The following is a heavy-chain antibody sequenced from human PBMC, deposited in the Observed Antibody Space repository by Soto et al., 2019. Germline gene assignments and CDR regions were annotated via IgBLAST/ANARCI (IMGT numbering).Heavy chain of an antibody. Sequence: SVKVSCKASGGTFSSYTISWVRQAPGQGLEWMGRIIPILGIANYAQKFQGRVTITADKSTSTAYMELSSLRSEDTAVYYCASSPPLYCSGGSCPRNYFDYWGQGTLVTVSS. V-gene: IGHV1-69*02. J-gene: IGHJ4*02. CDR3: ASSPPLYCSGGSCPRNYFDY. CDR2: IIPILGIA. CDR1: GGTFSSYT. D-gene: IGHD2-15*01.